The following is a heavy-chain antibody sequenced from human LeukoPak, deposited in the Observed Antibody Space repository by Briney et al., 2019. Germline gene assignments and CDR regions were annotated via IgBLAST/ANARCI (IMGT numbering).Heavy chain of an antibody. CDR3: AKMEGQRLYDYCMDV. CDR2: MSGSGYYT. D-gene: IGHD3-3*01. CDR1: GFASSNFA. Sequence: GGTLSLSCTASGFASSNFAMSWVRQAPGKGLEWVSAMSGSGYYTYYVESVKGRFTISRDSSKNTLYLHMNSLRADDTAVYYCAKMEGQRLYDYCMDVWGRGTTVTVSS. V-gene: IGHV3-23*01. J-gene: IGHJ6*03.